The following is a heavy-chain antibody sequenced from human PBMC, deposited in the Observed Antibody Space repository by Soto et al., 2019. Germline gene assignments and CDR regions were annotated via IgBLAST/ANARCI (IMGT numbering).Heavy chain of an antibody. J-gene: IGHJ3*01. Sequence: QVQLQESGPGLVKPSGTLSLTCAVSGGSISSSHWWTWVRQSPGKGLEYIGEISHSGTSNSNPSLTRRVTLSVDKSKNPFSLTLTSVTAADPAVYYCARVVLTITRGAFDAWGQGTLVSVSS. CDR2: ISHSGTS. V-gene: IGHV4-4*02. CDR1: GGSISSSHW. D-gene: IGHD3-9*01. CDR3: ARVVLTITRGAFDA.